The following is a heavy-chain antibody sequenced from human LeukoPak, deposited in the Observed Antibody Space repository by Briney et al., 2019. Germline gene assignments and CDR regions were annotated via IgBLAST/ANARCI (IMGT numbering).Heavy chain of an antibody. Sequence: PSETLSLTCTVSGGSISSSSYYWGWIRQPPGKGLEWIGSIYYSGSTYYNPSLKSRVTISVDTSKNQFSLKLSSVTAADTAVYYCASSGYSSRYYYYYMDVWGNGTTVTVSS. D-gene: IGHD6-13*01. CDR3: ASSGYSSRYYYYYMDV. CDR2: IYYSGST. V-gene: IGHV4-39*01. CDR1: GGSISSSSYY. J-gene: IGHJ6*03.